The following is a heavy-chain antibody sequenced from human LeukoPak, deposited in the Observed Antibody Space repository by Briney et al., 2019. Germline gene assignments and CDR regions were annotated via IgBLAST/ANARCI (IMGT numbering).Heavy chain of an antibody. CDR2: ISAYNCNT. D-gene: IGHD3-10*01. Sequence: APLKLSCTASVYTLTSYGISFVRQAPGHGLEWMGWISAYNCNTNYAPTPQGRVTMTTDTSTSTAYMELRSLRSDDTAVYYCARDRPRRLWFGELLHGRPRADYYYYGMDVWGKGTTVTVSS. V-gene: IGHV1-18*04. CDR3: ARDRPRRLWFGELLHGRPRADYYYYGMDV. J-gene: IGHJ6*04. CDR1: VYTLTSYG.